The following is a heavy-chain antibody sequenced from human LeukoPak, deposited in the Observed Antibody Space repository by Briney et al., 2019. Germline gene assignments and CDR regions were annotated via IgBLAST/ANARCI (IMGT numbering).Heavy chain of an antibody. V-gene: IGHV3-30*04. CDR2: ISYDGSKK. D-gene: IGHD4-17*01. Sequence: GGSLRLSCAASGFTFSDLAMHGVRHAPGKGLEWVAIISYDGSKKYYADSVKGRFSISKENSKNAMYLQMNTLRAEDTAIYYCATDDDFGDYRLDHWGQGTPVTVSS. CDR3: ATDDDFGDYRLDH. CDR1: GFTFSDLA. J-gene: IGHJ5*02.